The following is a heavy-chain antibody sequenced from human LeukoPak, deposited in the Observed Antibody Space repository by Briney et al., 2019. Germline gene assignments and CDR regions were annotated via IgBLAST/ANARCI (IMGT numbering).Heavy chain of an antibody. J-gene: IGHJ4*02. CDR3: ARDKIVGATYFDY. CDR2: ISSSSDYI. V-gene: IGHV3-21*01. Sequence: PGGSLRLSCAASGFTFSSYNMNWVRQAPGKGLEWVSSISSSSDYIYYADSVKGRFTISRDNAKNSLYLQMKSLRAEDTAVYYCARDKIVGATYFDYWGQGTLVTVSS. D-gene: IGHD1-26*01. CDR1: GFTFSSYN.